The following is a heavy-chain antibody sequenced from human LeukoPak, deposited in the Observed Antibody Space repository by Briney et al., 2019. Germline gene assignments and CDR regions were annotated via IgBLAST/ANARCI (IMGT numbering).Heavy chain of an antibody. CDR3: ARSSIWFGELSRYYYYYMDV. Sequence: SETLSLTCTVSGGSISSFYWSWIRQPAGKGLEWIGRIYTSGSTNYNPSLKSRVTISVDTSKNQFSLKLSSVTAADTAVYYCARSSIWFGELSRYYYYYMDVWGKGTTVTVSS. J-gene: IGHJ6*03. CDR1: GGSISSFY. D-gene: IGHD3-10*01. CDR2: IYTSGST. V-gene: IGHV4-4*07.